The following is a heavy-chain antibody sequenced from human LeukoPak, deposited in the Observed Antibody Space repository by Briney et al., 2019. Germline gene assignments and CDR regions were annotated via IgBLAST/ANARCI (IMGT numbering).Heavy chain of an antibody. CDR1: GGSFSGYY. CDR3: ARGRRYYYDSSGYFKGGCYFDY. CDR2: INHSGST. J-gene: IGHJ4*02. Sequence: SETLSLTCAVYGGSFSGYYWSWIRQPPGKGLEWIGEINHSGSTNYNPSLKSRVTISVDTSKNQFSLKLSSVTAADTAVYYCARGRRYYYDSSGYFKGGCYFDYWGQGTLVTVSS. V-gene: IGHV4-34*01. D-gene: IGHD3-22*01.